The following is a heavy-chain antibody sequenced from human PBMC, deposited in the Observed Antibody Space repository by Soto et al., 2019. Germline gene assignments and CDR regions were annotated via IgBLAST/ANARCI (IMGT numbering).Heavy chain of an antibody. CDR1: GYMFTSYD. J-gene: IGHJ4*02. Sequence: QVQLVQSGAEVKKPGASVKVSCKASGYMFTSYDINWLRQATGQGFEWMGWMNPNSGNTGYAQKFQGRVTMTRDTSITTVYMELNSLRSEDTAVYYCARSPRNWGSDYWGQGTLVTVSS. V-gene: IGHV1-8*01. D-gene: IGHD7-27*01. CDR3: ARSPRNWGSDY. CDR2: MNPNSGNT.